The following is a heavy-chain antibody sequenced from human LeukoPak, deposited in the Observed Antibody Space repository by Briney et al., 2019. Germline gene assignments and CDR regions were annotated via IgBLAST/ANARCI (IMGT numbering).Heavy chain of an antibody. V-gene: IGHV3-21*01. CDR2: ISNSRSFI. CDR3: GRDHSGDY. J-gene: IGHJ4*02. CDR1: GFTFSSYS. D-gene: IGHD3-10*01. Sequence: GGSLRLSCAASGFTFSSYSMNWVRQTPGKGLEWVSPISNSRSFIYNADSVKGRFTISRDNAKNSLYLQMNSLRAEDRDVYCCGRDHSGDYWGQGTLVTVSS.